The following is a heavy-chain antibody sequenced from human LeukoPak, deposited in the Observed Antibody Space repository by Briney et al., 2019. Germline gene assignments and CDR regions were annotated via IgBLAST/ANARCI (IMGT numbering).Heavy chain of an antibody. D-gene: IGHD2-15*01. CDR2: IHYSGST. J-gene: IGHJ4*02. CDR3: ARGELLYDY. Sequence: SQTLSLTCTVSGGPFTSADNYCSWIRQPPGKGLEWIGYIHYSGSTFYNPSLKSRVTMSVDTSKNQFSLKLNSVTAADTAVYYCARGELLYDYWGQGTLVTVSS. V-gene: IGHV4-30-4*01. CDR1: GGPFTSADNY.